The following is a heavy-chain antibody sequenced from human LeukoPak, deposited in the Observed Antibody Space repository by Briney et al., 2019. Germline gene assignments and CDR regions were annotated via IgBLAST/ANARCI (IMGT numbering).Heavy chain of an antibody. CDR3: AKDVVVATIRYFDY. CDR1: GFTFNSYA. CDR2: ISGSGGST. J-gene: IGHJ4*02. Sequence: GGSLRLSCAASGFTFNSYAMSWVRQAPGKGLQWVSVISGSGGSTFYADSVKGRFTISRDNSKNTLYLQMNSLRAEETAVYYCAKDVVVATIRYFDYWGQGTLVTVSS. V-gene: IGHV3-23*01. D-gene: IGHD5-12*01.